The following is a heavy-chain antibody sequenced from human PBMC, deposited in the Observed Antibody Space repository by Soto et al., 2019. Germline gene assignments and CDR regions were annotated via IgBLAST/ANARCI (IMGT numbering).Heavy chain of an antibody. Sequence: GGSLRLSCAASGFSFSIYAMNWVRQAPGKGLEWVSGISGGGGSTYYADSVKGRFTISRDNSKNTLYLQMNSLRAEDTAVYYCAKENGYSSSWFEFDYWGQGTLVTVSS. CDR1: GFSFSIYA. CDR3: AKENGYSSSWFEFDY. CDR2: ISGGGGST. D-gene: IGHD6-13*01. J-gene: IGHJ4*02. V-gene: IGHV3-23*01.